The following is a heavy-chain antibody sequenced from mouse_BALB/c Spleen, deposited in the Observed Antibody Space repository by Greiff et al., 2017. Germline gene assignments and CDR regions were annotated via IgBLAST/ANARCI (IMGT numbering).Heavy chain of an antibody. Sequence: VQLQQPGAELVRPGASVKLSCKASGYTFTSYWINWVKQRPGQGLEWIGNIYPSDSYTNYNQKFKDKATLTVDKSSSTAYMQLSSPTSEDSAVYYCTRRPNYGSSYFDYWGQGTTLTVSS. J-gene: IGHJ2*01. D-gene: IGHD1-1*01. CDR3: TRRPNYGSSYFDY. CDR1: GYTFTSYW. CDR2: IYPSDSYT. V-gene: IGHV1-69*02.